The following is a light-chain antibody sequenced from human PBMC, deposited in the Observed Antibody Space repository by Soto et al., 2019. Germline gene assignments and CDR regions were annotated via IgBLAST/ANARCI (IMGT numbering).Light chain of an antibody. J-gene: IGKJ1*01. Sequence: DIQMTQSPSSLSASVGDRVTITCLASQSISSYLNWYQQKPGKAPKLLIYDASSLESGVPSRFSGSGSGTEFTLTISSLQPDDFATYYCQQYNSYSQTFGQGTKVDIK. V-gene: IGKV1-5*01. CDR1: QSISSY. CDR3: QQYNSYSQT. CDR2: DAS.